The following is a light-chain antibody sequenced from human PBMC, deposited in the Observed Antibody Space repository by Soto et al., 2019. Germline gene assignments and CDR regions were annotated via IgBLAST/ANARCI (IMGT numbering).Light chain of an antibody. CDR3: TSYTTTSTYV. CDR1: SGDVGGYDY. J-gene: IGLJ1*01. Sequence: QSMLTQPASVSGSPGQSITISCTGTSGDVGGYDYVSWYQQYPGKAPKFMIYEVTNRPSGVSHRFSGSKSGNTASLTISGLQAEDEADYYCTSYTTTSTYVFGTGTKVTVL. V-gene: IGLV2-14*01. CDR2: EVT.